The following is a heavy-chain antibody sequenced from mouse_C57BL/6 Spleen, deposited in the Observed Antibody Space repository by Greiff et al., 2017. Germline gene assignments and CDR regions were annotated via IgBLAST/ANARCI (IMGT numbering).Heavy chain of an antibody. D-gene: IGHD1-1*01. CDR3: ARNFYYGSTFGYCDY. Sequence: EVQLQQSGPELVKPGASVKIPCKASGYTFTDYNMDWVKQSHGKSLEWIGDINPNNGGTIYNQKFKGKATLTVDKSSSTAYMELRSLTSEDTAVYYCARNFYYGSTFGYCDYWGQGTTLTVSS. J-gene: IGHJ2*01. CDR2: INPNNGGT. V-gene: IGHV1-18*01. CDR1: GYTFTDYN.